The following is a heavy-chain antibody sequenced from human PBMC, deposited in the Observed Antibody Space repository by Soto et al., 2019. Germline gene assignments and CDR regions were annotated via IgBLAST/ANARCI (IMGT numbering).Heavy chain of an antibody. CDR3: ARRGPQYMDV. D-gene: IGHD4-4*01. V-gene: IGHV1-18*01. J-gene: IGHJ6*04. CDR1: VISDG. CDR2: IYVNDGNT. Sequence: QDQLVQSGAEVKKPWASVKVSCKASVISDGVSWVRQAPGQGLEWLGWIYVNDGNTHYAQKFQGRLTMTADTSTSTAYVELRSLRSDDTAVYYWARRGPQYMDVWGEGTTVTVSS.